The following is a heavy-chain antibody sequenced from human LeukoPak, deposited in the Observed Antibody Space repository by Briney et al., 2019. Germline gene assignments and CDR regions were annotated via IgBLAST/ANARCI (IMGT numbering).Heavy chain of an antibody. CDR2: IKQDGSEK. D-gene: IGHD2-2*01. CDR1: GFTFNSYW. J-gene: IGHJ4*02. CDR3: ARESAGGYHDY. Sequence: GGSLRLSCAASGFTFNSYWMSWVRQAPGKGLEWVANIKQDGSEKYYVDSVKGRFTISRDNAKNSLYLQMNSLRAEDTAVYYCARESAGGYHDYWGQGTLVTVSS. V-gene: IGHV3-7*01.